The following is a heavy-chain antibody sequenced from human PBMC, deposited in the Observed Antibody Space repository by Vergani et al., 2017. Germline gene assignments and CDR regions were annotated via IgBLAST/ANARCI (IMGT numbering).Heavy chain of an antibody. D-gene: IGHD3-22*01. CDR3: ARGHPSSYYDSSGYYLDY. Sequence: QVQLVQSGAEVKKPGSSVKVSCKASGGTFSSYAISWVRQAPGQGLEWMGGIIPIFGTANYAQKFQGRVTITADKSTSTAYMELSSLRSEDTAVYYCARGHPSSYYDSSGYYLDYWGQGTLVTVSS. J-gene: IGHJ4*02. CDR2: IIPIFGTA. V-gene: IGHV1-69*06. CDR1: GGTFSSYA.